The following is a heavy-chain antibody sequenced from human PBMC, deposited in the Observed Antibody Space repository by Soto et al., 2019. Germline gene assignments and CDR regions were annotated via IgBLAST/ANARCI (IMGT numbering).Heavy chain of an antibody. CDR2: ISSSSSYI. J-gene: IGHJ6*03. CDR3: AGEGYCSSTSCYVGPYYYMDV. CDR1: GFTFSSYS. Sequence: GGSLRLSCAASGFTFSSYSMNWVRQAPGKGLEWVSSISSSSSYIYYADSVKGRFTISRDNAKNSLYLQMNSLRAEDTAVYYCAGEGYCSSTSCYVGPYYYMDVWGKGTTVTVSS. V-gene: IGHV3-21*01. D-gene: IGHD2-2*01.